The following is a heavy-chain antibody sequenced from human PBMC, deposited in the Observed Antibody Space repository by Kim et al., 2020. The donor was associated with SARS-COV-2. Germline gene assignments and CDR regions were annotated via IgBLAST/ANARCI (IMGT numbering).Heavy chain of an antibody. CDR2: ISYDGSNK. CDR3: AKDRRFGELLGAFDI. Sequence: GGSLRLSCAASGFTFSSYGMHWVRRAPGKGLEWVAVISYDGSNKYYADSVKGRFTISRDNSKNTLYLQMNSLRAEDTAVYYCAKDRRFGELLGAFDIWGQGTMVTVSS. D-gene: IGHD3-10*01. V-gene: IGHV3-30*18. J-gene: IGHJ3*02. CDR1: GFTFSSYG.